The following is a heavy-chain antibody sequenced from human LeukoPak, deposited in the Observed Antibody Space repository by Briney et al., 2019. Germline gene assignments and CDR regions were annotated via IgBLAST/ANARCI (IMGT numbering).Heavy chain of an antibody. V-gene: IGHV1-69*13. D-gene: IGHD2-2*01. CDR1: GGTFSSYA. CDR3: AREGIVVVPAAIYHDAFDI. Sequence: ASVKVSCKASGGTFSSYAISWVRQAPGQGLEWMGGIIPIFGTANYAQKFQGRVTITADESTSTAYMELSSLRSEDTAVYYCAREGIVVVPAAIYHDAFDIWGRGTMVTVSS. CDR2: IIPIFGTA. J-gene: IGHJ3*02.